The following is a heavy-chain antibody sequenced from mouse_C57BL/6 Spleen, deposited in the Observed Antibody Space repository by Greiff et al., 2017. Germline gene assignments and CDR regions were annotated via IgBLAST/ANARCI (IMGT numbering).Heavy chain of an antibody. J-gene: IGHJ2*01. Sequence: ESGPGLVKPSQSLSLTCSVTGYSITSGYYWNWIRQFPGNKLEWMGYISYDGSNNYNPSLKNRISITRDTSTNQFFLKLNSVTTEDTATYYCARDPFDYWGQGTTLTVSS. CDR1: GYSITSGYY. V-gene: IGHV3-6*01. CDR3: ARDPFDY. CDR2: ISYDGSN.